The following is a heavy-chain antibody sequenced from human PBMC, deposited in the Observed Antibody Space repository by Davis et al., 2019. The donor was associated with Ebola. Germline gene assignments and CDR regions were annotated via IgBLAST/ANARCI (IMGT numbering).Heavy chain of an antibody. CDR2: INLFGST. V-gene: IGHV4-34*01. CDR1: GGSFSGYY. J-gene: IGHJ6*02. D-gene: IGHD1-14*01. Sequence: GSLRLSCAVYGGSFSGYYWSWIRQPPGKGLEWIGEINLFGSTNYNPSLKSRVTISVDTSKNQYSLHLYSLTAADTAVYHCARHHASDIRKMDVWGQGTTVTVSS. CDR3: ARHHASDIRKMDV.